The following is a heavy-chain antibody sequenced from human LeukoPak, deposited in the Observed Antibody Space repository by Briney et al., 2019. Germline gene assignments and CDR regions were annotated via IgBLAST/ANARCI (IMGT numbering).Heavy chain of an antibody. J-gene: IGHJ6*04. CDR1: GLTFTRFW. CDR2: IKEDGSEK. Sequence: GGSLRLSCAASGLTFTRFWMSWVRQAPGKGLEWVANIKEDGSEKYYVDSVRGRFTISRDDAKNSVYLQMNSLRAEDSAVYYCARDRFGGIDVWGEGTSVTVSS. D-gene: IGHD1-26*01. V-gene: IGHV3-7*01. CDR3: ARDRFGGIDV.